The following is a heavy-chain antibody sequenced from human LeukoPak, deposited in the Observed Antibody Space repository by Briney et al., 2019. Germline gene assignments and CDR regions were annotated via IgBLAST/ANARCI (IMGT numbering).Heavy chain of an antibody. CDR3: ARCVSSQRATDASDI. CDR2: ISYDGSNK. CDR1: GFTFSSYG. Sequence: GGSLRLSCAASGFTFSSYGMHWVRQAPGKGLEWVAVISYDGSNKYYADSVKGRFTISRDNSKNSLYLQMNSLRAEDTAVYYCARCVSSQRATDASDIWGQGTMVTVSS. D-gene: IGHD6-6*01. J-gene: IGHJ3*02. V-gene: IGHV3-30*03.